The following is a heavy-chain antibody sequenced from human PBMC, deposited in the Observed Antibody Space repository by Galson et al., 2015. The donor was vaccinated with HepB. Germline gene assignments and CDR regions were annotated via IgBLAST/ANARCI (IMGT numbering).Heavy chain of an antibody. V-gene: IGHV5-51*03. Sequence: QSGAEVKKPGESLKISCKGLGYSFTSYWIGWVRQMPGKGLEWMGTIYPGGSDARFSPSFQGQVTMSVDKSISTAYLQWNSLKASDTAIYYCARITGGEYFQYWGQGALVTV. D-gene: IGHD3-10*01. J-gene: IGHJ1*01. CDR2: IYPGGSDA. CDR3: ARITGGEYFQY. CDR1: GYSFTSYW.